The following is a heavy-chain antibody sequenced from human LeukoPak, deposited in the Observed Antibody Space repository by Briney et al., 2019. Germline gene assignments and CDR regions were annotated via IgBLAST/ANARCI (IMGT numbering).Heavy chain of an antibody. D-gene: IGHD3-22*01. CDR3: ARRDYYEGFDY. J-gene: IGHJ4*02. V-gene: IGHV5-51*01. Sequence: GEALQSSCKGSGSSFTSYRIGWVRQMPGKGLEWMGIIYPGNSDTKYSPSYQGHDTISADKSISTAYLQWSSLKASDTAMYYCARRDYYEGFDYWGQGTLVTVSS. CDR1: GSSFTSYR. CDR2: IYPGNSDT.